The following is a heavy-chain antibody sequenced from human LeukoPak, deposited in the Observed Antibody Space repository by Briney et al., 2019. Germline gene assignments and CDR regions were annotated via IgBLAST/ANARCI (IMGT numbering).Heavy chain of an antibody. CDR1: GGTFSSYA. CDR2: IIPIFGTA. V-gene: IGHV1-69*05. CDR3: ARWGVAVAGTSRAFDI. Sequence: GASVKVSRKASGGTFSSYAISWVRQAPGQGLEWMGGIIPIFGTANYAQKFQGRVTITTDESTSTAYMELSSLRSEDTAVYYCARWGVAVAGTSRAFDIWGQGTMVTVSS. D-gene: IGHD6-19*01. J-gene: IGHJ3*02.